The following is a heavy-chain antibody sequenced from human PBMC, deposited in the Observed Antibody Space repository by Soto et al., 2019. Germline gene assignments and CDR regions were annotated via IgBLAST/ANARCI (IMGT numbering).Heavy chain of an antibody. CDR3: AKMTSDSYGRNYGLDV. J-gene: IGHJ6*02. Sequence: VGSLRLSGVASGFTFSDYAMSWVRQAPGGGLEWVSALPYNGASPYYADSVKGRLTISRDNSKKTLFLQMNSLRAEDTALYYCAKMTSDSYGRNYGLDVWGQGTTVTVSS. CDR2: LPYNGASP. V-gene: IGHV3-23*01. D-gene: IGHD5-18*01. CDR1: GFTFSDYA.